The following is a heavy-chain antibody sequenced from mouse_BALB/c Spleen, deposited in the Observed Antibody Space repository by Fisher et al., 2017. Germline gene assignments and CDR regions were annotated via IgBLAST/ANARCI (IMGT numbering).Heavy chain of an antibody. CDR3: ARHGDYYGYAMDY. Sequence: RFTISRDNAKNTLYLQMSSLKSEDTAMYYCARHGDYYGYAMDYWGQGTSVTVSS. J-gene: IGHJ4*01. V-gene: IGHV5-12-1*01. D-gene: IGHD1-1*01.